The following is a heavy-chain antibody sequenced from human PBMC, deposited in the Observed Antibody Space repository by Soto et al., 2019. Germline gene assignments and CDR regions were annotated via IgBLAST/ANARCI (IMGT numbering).Heavy chain of an antibody. CDR2: IIPILGIA. CDR1: GGTFSSYT. V-gene: IGHV1-69*02. CDR3: ASAYEYGGIDY. J-gene: IGHJ4*02. Sequence: ASVKVSCKASGGTFSSYTISWVRQAPGQGLEWMGRIIPILGIANYAQKFQGRVTITADKSTSTAYMELSSLRSEDTAVYYCASAYEYGGIDYWGQGTLVTVSS. D-gene: IGHD5-12*01.